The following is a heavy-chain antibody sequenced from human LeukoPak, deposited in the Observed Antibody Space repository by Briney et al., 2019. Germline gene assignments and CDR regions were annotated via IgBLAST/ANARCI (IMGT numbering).Heavy chain of an antibody. J-gene: IGHJ6*03. D-gene: IGHD6-13*01. Sequence: SETLSLTRTVSGGSISSYYWSWIRQPAGKGLEWIGRIYTSGSTNYNPSLKSRVTMSVDTSKNQFSLKLSSVTAADTAVYYCARDIAAAGTYYYYMDVWGKGTTVTVSS. CDR2: IYTSGST. V-gene: IGHV4-4*07. CDR1: GGSISSYY. CDR3: ARDIAAAGTYYYYMDV.